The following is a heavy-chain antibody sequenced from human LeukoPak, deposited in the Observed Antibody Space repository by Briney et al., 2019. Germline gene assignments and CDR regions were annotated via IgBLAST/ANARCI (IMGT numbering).Heavy chain of an antibody. V-gene: IGHV1-18*01. D-gene: IGHD3-10*01. CDR1: GYTFTNFG. CDR2: ISAYNGNT. J-gene: IGHJ4*02. CDR3: ASFPGEGY. Sequence: ASVKVSCKASGYTFTNFGISWVRQAPGQGLEWMGWISAYNGNTNYAQKLQGRVTMTRDTSITTAYMELSRLSSDDTAVYYCASFPGEGYWGQGTLVTVSS.